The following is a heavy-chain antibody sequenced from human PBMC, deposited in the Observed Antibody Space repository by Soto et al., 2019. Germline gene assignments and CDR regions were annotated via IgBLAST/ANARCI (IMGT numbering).Heavy chain of an antibody. Sequence: PGGSLRLSCAASGFTFSSYAMHWVRQAPGKGLEWVAVISYDGSNKYYADSVKGRFTISRDNSKNTLYLQMNSLRAEDTAVYYCAREPPRTTVTPYGMDVWGQGTTVTVSS. CDR2: ISYDGSNK. V-gene: IGHV3-30-3*01. D-gene: IGHD4-4*01. J-gene: IGHJ6*02. CDR1: GFTFSSYA. CDR3: AREPPRTTVTPYGMDV.